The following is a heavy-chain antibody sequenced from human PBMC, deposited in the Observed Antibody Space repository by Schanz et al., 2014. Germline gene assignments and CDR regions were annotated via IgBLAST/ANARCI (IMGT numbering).Heavy chain of an antibody. D-gene: IGHD3-3*01. Sequence: VQLLESGGGVVQPGRSLRLSCAASGFTFSSYGMHWVRQAPGKGLEWVAIIWYDGSNKYYADSVKGRFTISRDNAKNSLYLQMNSLTAEDTAVYYCARGVRIDYWGQGTLVTVSS. V-gene: IGHV3-33*03. CDR3: ARGVRIDY. J-gene: IGHJ4*02. CDR2: IWYDGSNK. CDR1: GFTFSSYG.